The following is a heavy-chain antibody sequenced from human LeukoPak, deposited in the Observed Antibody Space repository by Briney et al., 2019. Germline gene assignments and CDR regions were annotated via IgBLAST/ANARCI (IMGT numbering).Heavy chain of an antibody. D-gene: IGHD1-26*01. Sequence: GGSLRLSCAASGFTFDEYAMHWVRQAPWKGLEGVSLISWDGGSTYYTDSVKGRFTISRDNSKNSLYLQMNSLRAEDTALYYCAKGSTSTWGLYSFDSRGEGKLVTASS. CDR1: GFTFDEYA. J-gene: IGHJ4*02. CDR2: ISWDGGST. V-gene: IGHV3-43D*03. CDR3: AKGSTSTWGLYSFDS.